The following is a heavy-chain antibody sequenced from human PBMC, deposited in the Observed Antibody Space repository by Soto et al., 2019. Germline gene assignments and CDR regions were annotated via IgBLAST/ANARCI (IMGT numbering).Heavy chain of an antibody. Sequence: SETLSLTCTVSGGSISSYYWSWIRQPPGKGLEWIGYIYYSGSTNYNPSLKSRVTISVDTSKNQFSLKLSSVTAADTAVYYCAKSGYVARSYYYYYYMDVWGKGTTVTV. CDR3: AKSGYVARSYYYYYYMDV. CDR2: IYYSGST. J-gene: IGHJ6*03. CDR1: GGSISSYY. D-gene: IGHD5-12*01. V-gene: IGHV4-59*08.